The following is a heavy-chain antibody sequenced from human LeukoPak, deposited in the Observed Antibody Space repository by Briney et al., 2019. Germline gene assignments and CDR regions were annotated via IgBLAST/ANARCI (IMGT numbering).Heavy chain of an antibody. CDR3: ARSRSYYGSGTVTDV. CDR2: ISYDGSNK. CDR1: GFTFSSYA. J-gene: IGHJ6*02. Sequence: GRSLRLSCAASGFTFSSYAMHWVRQAPGKGLEWVAVISYDGSNKYYADSVKGRFTISGDNSKNTLYLQMNSLRAEDTAVYYCARSRSYYGSGTVTDVWGQGTTVTVSS. V-gene: IGHV3-30-3*01. D-gene: IGHD3-10*01.